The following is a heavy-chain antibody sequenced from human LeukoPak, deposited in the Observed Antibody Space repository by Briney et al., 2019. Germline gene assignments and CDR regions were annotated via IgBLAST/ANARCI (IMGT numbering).Heavy chain of an antibody. CDR3: AKQVPGGFDP. D-gene: IGHD1/OR15-1a*01. J-gene: IGHJ5*02. Sequence: KSSETVSLTCTVSGGSISSYYWSWIRQPPGKGLEWIGYIYYSGSTNYNPSLKSRVTISVDTSKNQFSLKLSAVTAADTAVYYCAKQVPGGFDPWGQGTLVTVSS. CDR1: GGSISSYY. CDR2: IYYSGST. V-gene: IGHV4-59*01.